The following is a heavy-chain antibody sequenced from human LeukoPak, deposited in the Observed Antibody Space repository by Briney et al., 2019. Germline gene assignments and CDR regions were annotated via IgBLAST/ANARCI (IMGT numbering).Heavy chain of an antibody. V-gene: IGHV1-46*01. CDR1: GYTFTSYY. Sequence: ASVKVSCKASGYTFTSYYMHWVRQAPGQGLEWMGIINPSGGSTSYAQKFQGRVTMTRDTSTSTVYMELSSLRSEDTAVYYCAREPWVVADRRSNWFDPWGQGTLVTVSS. D-gene: IGHD2-15*01. J-gene: IGHJ5*02. CDR3: AREPWVVADRRSNWFDP. CDR2: INPSGGST.